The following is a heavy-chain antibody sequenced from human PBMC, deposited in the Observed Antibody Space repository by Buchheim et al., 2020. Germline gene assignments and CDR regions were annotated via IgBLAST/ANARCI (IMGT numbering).Heavy chain of an antibody. J-gene: IGHJ4*02. Sequence: QVQLQQWGAGLLKPSETLSLTCAVYGGSFSGYYWSWIRQPPGKGLEWIGEINHSGSTNYNPSLKSRATISVDTSKNQFSLKLSSVTAADTAVYYRARTGDYYDSSGYYYFDYWGQGTL. CDR3: ARTGDYYDSSGYYYFDY. D-gene: IGHD3-22*01. CDR2: INHSGST. V-gene: IGHV4-34*01. CDR1: GGSFSGYY.